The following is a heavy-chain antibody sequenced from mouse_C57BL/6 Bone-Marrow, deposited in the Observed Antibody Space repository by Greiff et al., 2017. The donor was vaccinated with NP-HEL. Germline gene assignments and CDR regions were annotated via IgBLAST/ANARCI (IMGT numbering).Heavy chain of an antibody. J-gene: IGHJ1*03. CDR2: IYYSGTI. V-gene: IGHV3-5*01. D-gene: IGHD1-1*01. Sequence: EVQLQESGPGLVKPSQTVFLTCTVTGISITTGNYRWSWIRQFPGNKLEWIGYIYYSGTITYNPSLTSRTTITSDTPKNQFFLEMNSLTAEDTATYYCAREVPSYYGSSYWYFDVWGTGTTVTVSS. CDR3: AREVPSYYGSSYWYFDV. CDR1: GISITTGNYR.